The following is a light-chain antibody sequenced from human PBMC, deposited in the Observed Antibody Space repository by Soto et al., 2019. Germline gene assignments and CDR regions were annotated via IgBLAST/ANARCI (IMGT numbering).Light chain of an antibody. Sequence: EIVLTQYPATLSVSPGERATLSCRASQSVSSSYLAWYQQKPGQPPRLLIYDSTNRAAGIPARFSGSRSGTDFTLTISSVEPEDFAMYYCHQRNQFGQGTRLEIK. CDR3: HQRNQ. V-gene: IGKV3D-20*02. CDR1: QSVSSSY. J-gene: IGKJ5*01. CDR2: DST.